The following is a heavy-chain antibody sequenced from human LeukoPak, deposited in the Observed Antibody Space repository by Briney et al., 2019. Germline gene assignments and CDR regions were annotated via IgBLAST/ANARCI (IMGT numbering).Heavy chain of an antibody. D-gene: IGHD4-17*01. V-gene: IGHV4-39*07. CDR1: GGSISISGYY. J-gene: IGHJ2*01. CDR3: ARAPTTVTTGWFFDL. Sequence: KTSETLSLTCTVSGGSISISGYYWGWIRQPPNKGLEWIGNIYYSGSTNYNPSLKSRVTISVDTSKNQFSLKLTSVTAADTAVYYCARAPTTVTTGWFFDLWGRGTLVTVSS. CDR2: IYYSGST.